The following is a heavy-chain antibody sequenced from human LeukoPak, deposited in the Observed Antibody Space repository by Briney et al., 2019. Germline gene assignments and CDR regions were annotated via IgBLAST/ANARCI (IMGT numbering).Heavy chain of an antibody. CDR3: ARHEWYYDFWSGYYSPFDP. CDR1: GGSISSYY. CDR2: IYYSGST. J-gene: IGHJ5*02. V-gene: IGHV4-59*08. Sequence: SGTLSLTCTVSGGSISSYYWSWLRQPPGKGLEWIGYIYYSGSTNYYPSLKSRVNISVNTSKNQVSLKLSSVNAADTAVYYCARHEWYYDFWSGYYSPFDPWGQGTLVTVSS. D-gene: IGHD3-3*01.